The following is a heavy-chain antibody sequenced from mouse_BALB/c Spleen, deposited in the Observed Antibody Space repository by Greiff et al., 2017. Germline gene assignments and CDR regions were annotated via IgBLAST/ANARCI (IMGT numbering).Heavy chain of an antibody. CDR3: ARRGKVGYFDY. D-gene: IGHD1-1*01. Sequence: QVQLKQPGAELVMPGASVKMSCKASGYTFTDYWMHWVKQRPGQGLEWIGAIDTSDSYTSYNQKFKGKATLTVDESSSTAYMQLSSLTSEDSAVYYCARRGKVGYFDYWGQGTTLTVSS. CDR2: IDTSDSYT. V-gene: IGHV1-69*01. J-gene: IGHJ2*01. CDR1: GYTFTDYW.